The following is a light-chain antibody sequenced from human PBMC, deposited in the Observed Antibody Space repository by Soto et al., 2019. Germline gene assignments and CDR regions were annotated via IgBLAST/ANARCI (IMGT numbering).Light chain of an antibody. CDR1: QSIGIY. V-gene: IGKV1-39*01. CDR2: AAS. CDR3: QQSYNPPYT. J-gene: IGKJ2*01. Sequence: DIPMTQSPSSLSASVGDRVTITCRASQSIGIYLSWYQHTPGKVPKVLIYAASSLQGGVPSRFSGSGSGTEFSLIISSLQHEDFATYYCQQSYNPPYTFGQGTKLEI.